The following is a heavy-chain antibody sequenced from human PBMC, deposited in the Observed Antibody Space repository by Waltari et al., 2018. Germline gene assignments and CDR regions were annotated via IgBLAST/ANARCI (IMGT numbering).Heavy chain of an antibody. CDR3: ATLFVVVISSGAFDI. CDR1: GYSISSGYY. CDR2: IYYSGST. D-gene: IGHD2-21*01. J-gene: IGHJ3*02. Sequence: QVQLQESGPGLVKPSETLSLTCAVSGYSISSGYYWGWIRQPPGKGLEWIGSIYYSGSTYYNPSLKSRVTISVDTSKNQFSLKLSSVTAADTAVYYCATLFVVVISSGAFDIWGQGTMVTVSS. V-gene: IGHV4-38-2*01.